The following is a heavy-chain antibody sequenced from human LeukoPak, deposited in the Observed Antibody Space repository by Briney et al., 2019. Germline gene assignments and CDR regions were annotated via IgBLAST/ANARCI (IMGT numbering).Heavy chain of an antibody. CDR1: GFTFGDYA. CDR2: IRTKGYGGTT. CDR3: AKDKLDNAWYFDL. D-gene: IGHD4-23*01. V-gene: IGHV3-49*03. J-gene: IGHJ2*01. Sequence: GGSLRLSCTASGFTFGDYAMSWFRQAPGKGLEWVGFIRTKGYGGTTEYAASVKGRFTISRDNSKNTLYLQMNSLRAEDTAVYYCAKDKLDNAWYFDLWGRGTLVTVSS.